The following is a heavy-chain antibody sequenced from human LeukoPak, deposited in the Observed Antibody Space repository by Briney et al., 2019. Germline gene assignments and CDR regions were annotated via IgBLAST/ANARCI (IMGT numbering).Heavy chain of an antibody. D-gene: IGHD3-10*01. CDR3: ARDSSMLRGPLVIYYFDF. CDR1: EFSFSSYS. CDR2: ISGSGSSM. J-gene: IGHJ4*02. V-gene: IGHV3-21*01. Sequence: GGSLRLSCAASEFSFSSYSMNWVRQAPGKGLEWVSSISGSGSSMYYADSVKGRFTISRDNARNSLYLQMNSLRAEDTAVYYCARDSSMLRGPLVIYYFDFWGQGSLVTVSS.